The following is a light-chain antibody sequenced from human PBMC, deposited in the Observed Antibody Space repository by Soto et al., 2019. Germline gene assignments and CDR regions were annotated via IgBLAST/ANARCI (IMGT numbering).Light chain of an antibody. V-gene: IGLV1-44*01. CDR2: SDN. J-gene: IGLJ2*01. Sequence: QSVLTQPPSASGTPGQRVTISCSGSSSNIGTNTVIWYQQLPGAAPKLLIYSDNQRPSGVPDRFSGSKSGTSASLPISALQSEDEADYYCAAWDVSLVVFGGGTKLTVL. CDR3: AAWDVSLVV. CDR1: SSNIGTNT.